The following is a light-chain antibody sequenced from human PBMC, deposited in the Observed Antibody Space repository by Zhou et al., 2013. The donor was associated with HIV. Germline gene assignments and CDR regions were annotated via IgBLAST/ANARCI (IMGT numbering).Light chain of an antibody. Sequence: DIQMTQSPSSVSASVGDRVTIICRASQTIGTRLAWYQQKPGKAPKLLIYTASSLLGGVPSRFSGSGSGTDFTLTIGSLQPEDFATYYCQQADSFPPTFGGGTKGGDQT. CDR2: TAS. J-gene: IGKJ4*01. CDR3: QQADSFPPT. CDR1: QTIGTR. V-gene: IGKV1-12*01.